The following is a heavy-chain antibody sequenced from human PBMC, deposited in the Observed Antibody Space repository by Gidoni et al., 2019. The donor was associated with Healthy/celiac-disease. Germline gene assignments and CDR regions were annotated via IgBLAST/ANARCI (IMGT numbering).Heavy chain of an antibody. J-gene: IGHJ5*02. D-gene: IGHD5-18*01. CDR3: AVDTAMVTAWFDP. CDR2: IIPIFGTA. V-gene: IGHV1-69*01. Sequence: QVQLVQSGAEVKKPGSSVKVSCKASGGTFSSYAISWVRQAPGPGLEWMGGIIPIFGTANFAQKFQGRVTITADESTSTAYMELSSLRSEDTAVYYCAVDTAMVTAWFDPWGQGTLVTVSS. CDR1: GGTFSSYA.